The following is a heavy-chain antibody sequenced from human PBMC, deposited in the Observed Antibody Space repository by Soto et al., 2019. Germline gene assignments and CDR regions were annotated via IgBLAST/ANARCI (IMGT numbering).Heavy chain of an antibody. Sequence: PGGSLRLSCAASGFTFSSYAMHWVRQAPGKGLEWVAVISYDGSNKYYADSVKGRFTISRDNSKNTLYLQMNSLRAEDTAVYYCVKGEYYYDTTGYYPFDHWGQGTLVTVSS. CDR3: VKGEYYYDTTGYYPFDH. V-gene: IGHV3-30-3*01. D-gene: IGHD3-22*01. CDR2: ISYDGSNK. CDR1: GFTFSSYA. J-gene: IGHJ4*02.